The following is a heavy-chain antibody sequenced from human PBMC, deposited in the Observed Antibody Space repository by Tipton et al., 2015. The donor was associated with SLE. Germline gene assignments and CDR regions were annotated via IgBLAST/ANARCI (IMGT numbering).Heavy chain of an antibody. J-gene: IGHJ4*02. CDR2: VYTAGSP. CDR3: ARGFGGSYSDF. CDR1: GVSISSGSYY. Sequence: TLSLTCTVSGVSISSGSYYWNWIRQPAGKGLEWIGRVYTAGSPYYNPSLESRVAISMDMSKNQFSLKLSSVTAADTAVYYCARGFGGSYSDFWGQGTRVTVSS. D-gene: IGHD1-26*01. V-gene: IGHV4-61*02.